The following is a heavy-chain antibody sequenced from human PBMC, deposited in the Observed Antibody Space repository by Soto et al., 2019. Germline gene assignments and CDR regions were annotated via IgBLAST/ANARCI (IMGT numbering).Heavy chain of an antibody. CDR3: ARDHPLIIAAAGTAEYYYYGMDV. J-gene: IGHJ6*02. CDR1: GFTFSSYA. V-gene: IGHV3-23*01. D-gene: IGHD6-13*01. Sequence: PGGSLRLSCAASGFTFSSYAMSWVRQAPGKGLEWVSAISGSGGSTYYAYSVKGRFTISRDNSKNSLYLQMNSLRAEDTAVYYFARDHPLIIAAAGTAEYYYYGMDVWGQGTTVPVSS. CDR2: ISGSGGST.